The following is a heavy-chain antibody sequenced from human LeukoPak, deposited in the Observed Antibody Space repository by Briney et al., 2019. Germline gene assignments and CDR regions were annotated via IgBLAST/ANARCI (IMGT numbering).Heavy chain of an antibody. CDR1: GGTFSSYA. CDR3: ASDREYYYGSGSFDY. CDR2: IIPIFGTA. D-gene: IGHD3-10*01. V-gene: IGHV1-69*01. Sequence: SVKVSCKASGGTFSSYAISWVRQAPGQGLEWMGGIIPIFGTANYAQEFQGRVTITADESTSTAYMELSSLRAEDTAVYYCASDREYYYGSGSFDYWGQGTLVAVSS. J-gene: IGHJ4*02.